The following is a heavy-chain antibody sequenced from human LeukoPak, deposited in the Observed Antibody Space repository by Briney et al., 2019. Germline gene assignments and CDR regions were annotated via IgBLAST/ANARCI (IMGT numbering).Heavy chain of an antibody. CDR1: GGSISSRNW. Sequence: PSETLSLTCAVSGGSISSRNWWSWVRQPPGKGLEWIGEIYHSGSTNYNPSLKTRVTISVDKSKNQFSLKLSSVTAADTAVYYCATYRSYYDSSGYQGDWFDPWGQGTLVTVSS. J-gene: IGHJ5*02. CDR3: ATYRSYYDSSGYQGDWFDP. D-gene: IGHD3-22*01. CDR2: IYHSGST. V-gene: IGHV4-4*02.